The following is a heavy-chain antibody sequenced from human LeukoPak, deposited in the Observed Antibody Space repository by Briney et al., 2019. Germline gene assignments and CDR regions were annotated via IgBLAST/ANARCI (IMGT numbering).Heavy chain of an antibody. CDR2: INGGGKST. CDR3: AKVKSPDYDILTGYDF. Sequence: GGSLRLSCAASGFTFDYYAMNWVRQAPGRGMEWVSTINGGGKSTYYGDSVKGRFTISRDNSKNTLHLQMNSLRVEDTAVYFCAKVKSPDYDILTGYDFWGQGTQVTVSS. J-gene: IGHJ4*02. CDR1: GFTFDYYA. D-gene: IGHD3-9*01. V-gene: IGHV3-23*01.